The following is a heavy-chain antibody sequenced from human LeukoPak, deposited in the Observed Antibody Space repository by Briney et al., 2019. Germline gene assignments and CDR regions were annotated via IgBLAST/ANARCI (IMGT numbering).Heavy chain of an antibody. CDR3: AKGPFIQLWSLYLDL. V-gene: IGHV3-23*01. Sequence: PGGSLRLSCAASGFTFSSYAMTWLRQVPGKGLEWVSGISGSGDITNYEDSVKGRFTISRDNYKNTLYLQMNSLGSEDTAVYFCAKGPFIQLWSLYLDLWGQGTLVTVSS. J-gene: IGHJ4*02. CDR1: GFTFSSYA. CDR2: ISGSGDIT. D-gene: IGHD5-18*01.